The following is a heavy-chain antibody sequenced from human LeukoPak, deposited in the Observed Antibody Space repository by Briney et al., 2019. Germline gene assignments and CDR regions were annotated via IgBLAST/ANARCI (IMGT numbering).Heavy chain of an antibody. D-gene: IGHD3-10*01. Sequence: SQTLLPTCDISGDSVSSNSVIWNWIRQSPSRGLEWLGRTYYKSKWYNDYATSVQSRITINSDTSRNQFSLQLNSVTPEDTAVYYCARDLHGSRGEFDYWGQGTLVTVSS. CDR3: ARDLHGSRGEFDY. CDR1: GDSVSSNSVI. J-gene: IGHJ4*02. CDR2: TYYKSKWYN. V-gene: IGHV6-1*01.